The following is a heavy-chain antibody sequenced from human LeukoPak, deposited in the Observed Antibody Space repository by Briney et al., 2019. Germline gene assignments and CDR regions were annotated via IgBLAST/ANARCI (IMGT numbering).Heavy chain of an antibody. CDR2: ISSSSSYI. J-gene: IGHJ4*02. V-gene: IGHV3-21*01. CDR3: SSSGDVDTAMVIDY. CDR1: GFTFSSYS. Sequence: PGGSLRLSCAASGFTFSSYSMNWVRQAPGKGLEWVSSISSSSSYIYYADSVKGRFTISRDNAKNSLYLQMNSLRAEDTAVYYCSSSGDVDTAMVIDYWGQGTLVTVSS. D-gene: IGHD5-18*01.